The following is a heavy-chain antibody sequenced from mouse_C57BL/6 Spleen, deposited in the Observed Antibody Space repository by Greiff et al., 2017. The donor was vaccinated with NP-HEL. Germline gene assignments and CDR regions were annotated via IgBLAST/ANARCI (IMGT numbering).Heavy chain of an antibody. CDR2: IYPGDGDT. Sequence: QVQLQQSGPELVKPGASVKISCKASGYAFSSSWMNWVKQRPGKGLEWIGRIYPGDGDTNYNGKFKGKATLTADKSSITAYMQLSSLTSEDSAVSFCARSDSNYVFDYWGQGTTLTVSS. V-gene: IGHV1-82*01. CDR1: GYAFSSSW. D-gene: IGHD2-5*01. CDR3: ARSDSNYVFDY. J-gene: IGHJ2*01.